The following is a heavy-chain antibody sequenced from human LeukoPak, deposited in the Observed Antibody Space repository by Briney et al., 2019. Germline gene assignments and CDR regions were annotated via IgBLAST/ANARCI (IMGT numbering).Heavy chain of an antibody. CDR1: GASISSYY. CDR3: ARAVGVGRGTYFDL. Sequence: SETLSLTCTVSGASISSYYWSWIRQPPGKGLEWIGYISYIGSTNYNPSLKSRVTISVGTSKNQFSLKLSSVTAADTAVYYCARAVGVGRGTYFDLWGRGTLVTVSS. D-gene: IGHD1-1*01. V-gene: IGHV4-59*08. J-gene: IGHJ2*01. CDR2: ISYIGST.